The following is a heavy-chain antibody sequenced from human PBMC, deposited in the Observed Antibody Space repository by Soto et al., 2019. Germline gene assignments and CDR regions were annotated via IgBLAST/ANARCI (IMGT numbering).Heavy chain of an antibody. V-gene: IGHV3-23*01. CDR2: ISDSSSTT. CDR3: AKKQERELPRVIDF. J-gene: IGHJ4*02. D-gene: IGHD6-13*01. CDR1: GFTLSMSA. Sequence: GLSLRLSCASSGFTLSMSAVNWVLQAPGKGLEWVSYISDSSSTTYYADSVRGRFTISRDRSKNTLYLQVSSLRAEDTALYYCAKKQERELPRVIDFWGQGTLVTVSS.